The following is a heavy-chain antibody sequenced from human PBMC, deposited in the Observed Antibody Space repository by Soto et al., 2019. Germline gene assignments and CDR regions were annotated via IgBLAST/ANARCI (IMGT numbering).Heavy chain of an antibody. CDR3: AKYDSAWFDP. CDR1: GFTFSDYS. J-gene: IGHJ5*02. D-gene: IGHD3-3*01. CDR2: ISNSGSTA. Sequence: GGSLRLSCAASGFTFSDYSMSWIRQAPGKGLEWVSYISNSGSTAYYADFVKGRFTISRDNVKNSLSLQMNSLGAEDTAVYYCAKYDSAWFDPWGQGTLVTAPQ. V-gene: IGHV3-11*01.